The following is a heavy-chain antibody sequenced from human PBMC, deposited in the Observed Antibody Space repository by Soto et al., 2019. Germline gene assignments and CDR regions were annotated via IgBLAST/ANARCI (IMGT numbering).Heavy chain of an antibody. V-gene: IGHV4-34*01. CDR1: GGSFSGYY. CDR2: INHSGST. Sequence: PSETLSLTGPVSGGSFSGYYWRWIRQSPGKGLEWIGEINHSGSTNYNPYLKRRLTISVDTSKIQFSLKLRSVTAADTAVYYCASLLRVGVGYGMDVWGQGTTVTVSS. D-gene: IGHD3-3*01. J-gene: IGHJ6*02. CDR3: ASLLRVGVGYGMDV.